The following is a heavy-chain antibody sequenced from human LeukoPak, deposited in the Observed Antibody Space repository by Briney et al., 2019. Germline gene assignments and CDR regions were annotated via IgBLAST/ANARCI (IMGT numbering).Heavy chain of an antibody. CDR1: GFTFSSYT. Sequence: PGGSLRLSCAASGFTFSSYTMNWVRQAPGKGLEWVSSISSSSNYIEYADSMKGRFTISRDNAKNSLYLQMNSLRAEDTAVYYCARDGAPYYGSGSYYTQDYWGQGTLVTVSS. V-gene: IGHV3-21*01. J-gene: IGHJ4*02. CDR3: ARDGAPYYGSGSYYTQDY. D-gene: IGHD3-10*01. CDR2: ISSSSNYI.